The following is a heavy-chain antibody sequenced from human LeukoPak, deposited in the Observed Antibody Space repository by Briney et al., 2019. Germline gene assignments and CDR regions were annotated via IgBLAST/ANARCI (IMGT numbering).Heavy chain of an antibody. J-gene: IGHJ6*03. D-gene: IGHD2-2*01. CDR1: GYTFTGYY. V-gene: IGHV1-2*02. CDR2: INPNSGGT. Sequence: ASVKVSCKASGYTFTGYYMHWVRQDPGQGLEWMGWINPNSGGTNYAQKFQGRVTMTRDTSISTAYMELSRLRSDDTAVYYCARGLLSSTGCMDVWGKGTTVTVSS. CDR3: ARGLLSSTGCMDV.